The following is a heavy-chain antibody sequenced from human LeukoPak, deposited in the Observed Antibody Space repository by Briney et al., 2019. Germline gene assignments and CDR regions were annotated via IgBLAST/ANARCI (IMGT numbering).Heavy chain of an antibody. CDR2: ISDCGGNT. CDR3: AKRGVVIRVILVGFHKEAYYFDS. V-gene: IGHV3-23*01. CDR1: GITLSNYG. D-gene: IGHD3-22*01. J-gene: IGHJ4*02. Sequence: PGGSLRLSCAVSGITLSNYGMSWVRQAPGKGLEWVAGISDCGGNTRYADPGKGRFTISRDNPKNPLYLHMNSLRAEDTAVYFCAKRGVVIRVILVGFHKEAYYFDSWGQGALVTVSS.